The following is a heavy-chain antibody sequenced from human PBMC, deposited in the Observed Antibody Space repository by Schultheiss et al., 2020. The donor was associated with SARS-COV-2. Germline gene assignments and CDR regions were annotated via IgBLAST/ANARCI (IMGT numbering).Heavy chain of an antibody. V-gene: IGHV3-48*04. J-gene: IGHJ6*02. CDR1: GFTVSSNY. Sequence: GGSLRLSCAASGFTVSSNYMSWVRQAPGKGLEWVSYISSSSSTIYYADSVKGRFTISRDNAKNSLYLQMNSLRVEDTAVYYCARGNYSNSAYYYSAMDVWGQGTTVTVSS. D-gene: IGHD4-11*01. CDR2: ISSSSSTI. CDR3: ARGNYSNSAYYYSAMDV.